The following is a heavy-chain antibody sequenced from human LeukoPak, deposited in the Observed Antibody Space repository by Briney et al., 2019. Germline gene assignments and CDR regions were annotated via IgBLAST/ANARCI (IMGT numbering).Heavy chain of an antibody. CDR3: ARDYYDSSGYRVIDY. V-gene: IGHV3-7*01. J-gene: IGHJ4*02. CDR2: IKQDGRAK. CDR1: GFTFSSYW. D-gene: IGHD3-22*01. Sequence: GGSLRLSCAASGFTFSSYWMSWVRQAPGTGLECVANIKQDGRAKYYVDSAKGRFTISRDNAKNSLYLQMNSLRAEDTAAYYCARDYYDSSGYRVIDYWGQGTLVTVSS.